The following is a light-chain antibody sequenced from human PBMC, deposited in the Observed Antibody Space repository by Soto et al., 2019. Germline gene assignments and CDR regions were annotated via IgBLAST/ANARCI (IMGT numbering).Light chain of an antibody. CDR3: HQYARSPIT. V-gene: IGKV3-20*01. Sequence: EIVLTQSPGTLSLSPGERATLSCRASQSVSRSYLAWSQQKPGQAPRLLIYGASSRATGIPDRFSGSGSGTAFTFTVSRLEPEDVAVYYCHQYARSPITFGLGTRLEIK. CDR2: GAS. J-gene: IGKJ5*01. CDR1: QSVSRSY.